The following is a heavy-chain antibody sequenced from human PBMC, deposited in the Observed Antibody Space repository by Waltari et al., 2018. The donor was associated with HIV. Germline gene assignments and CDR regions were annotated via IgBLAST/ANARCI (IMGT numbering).Heavy chain of an antibody. CDR1: GGSISSYY. J-gene: IGHJ6*02. V-gene: IGHV4-59*01. D-gene: IGHD3-3*01. Sequence: QVQLQESGPGLVKPSETLSLTCTVSGGSISSYYWRWIRQPPGKGLEWIGYIYYSGSTNYNPSLKSRVTISVDTSNNQVSRKVSSVTAADTAVYYCARDARTWSGYSSYYYGMDVWGQGTTVTVSS. CDR3: ARDARTWSGYSSYYYGMDV. CDR2: IYYSGST.